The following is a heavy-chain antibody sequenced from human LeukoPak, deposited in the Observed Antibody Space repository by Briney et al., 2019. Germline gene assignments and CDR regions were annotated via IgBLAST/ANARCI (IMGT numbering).Heavy chain of an antibody. D-gene: IGHD5-18*01. CDR1: GGSISSSSYY. V-gene: IGHV4-39*01. Sequence: PSETLSLTCTVSGGSISSSSYYWGWTRQPPGKGLEWIGSIYYSGSTYYNPSLKSRVTISVDTSKNQFSLKLSSVTAADTAVYYCARRSYGDYYYYYMDVWGKGTTVTVSS. CDR2: IYYSGST. CDR3: ARRSYGDYYYYYMDV. J-gene: IGHJ6*03.